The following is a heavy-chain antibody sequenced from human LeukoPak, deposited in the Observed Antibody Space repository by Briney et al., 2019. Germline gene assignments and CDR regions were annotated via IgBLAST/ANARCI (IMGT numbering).Heavy chain of an antibody. J-gene: IGHJ4*02. V-gene: IGHV3-74*01. CDR2: INSDGSST. D-gene: IGHD4-17*01. CDR1: GFTFSNFW. CDR3: ARGRYYFEY. Sequence: GGSLRLSCAASGFTFSNFWMHWVRQAPGKGLVWVSRINSDGSSTTYADSVKGRFTISRDNAKNTLYLQMNNLRAEDTAVYYCARGRYYFEYWGQGTLVTVSS.